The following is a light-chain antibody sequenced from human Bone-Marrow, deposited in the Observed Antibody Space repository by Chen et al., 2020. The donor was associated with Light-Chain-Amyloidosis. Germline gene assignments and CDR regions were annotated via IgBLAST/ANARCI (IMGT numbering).Light chain of an antibody. CDR2: GNS. J-gene: IGLJ2*01. CDR1: SSNIGAGYD. Sequence: QPELTHPHSVSGAPGQGVTSPCTGSSSNIGAGYDVHWYQQLPGTAPKRLIYGNSNRPSGVPDRFSGSKSGTSASLAITGLQAEDEADYYCQSYDSSLSVVFGGGTKLTVL. CDR3: QSYDSSLSVV. V-gene: IGLV1-40*01.